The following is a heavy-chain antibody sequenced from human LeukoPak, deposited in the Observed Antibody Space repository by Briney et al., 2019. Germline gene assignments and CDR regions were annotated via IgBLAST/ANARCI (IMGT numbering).Heavy chain of an antibody. D-gene: IGHD6-19*01. Sequence: SETLSLTCTVSGGSISSYYWSWIWQPPGRGLEWIGYIYYSGSTNYNPSLKSRVTISVDTSKNQFSLKLSSVTAEDTAVYYCARQAWQWLGPFDYWGQGTLVTVSS. CDR1: GGSISSYY. CDR2: IYYSGST. J-gene: IGHJ4*02. V-gene: IGHV4-59*01. CDR3: ARQAWQWLGPFDY.